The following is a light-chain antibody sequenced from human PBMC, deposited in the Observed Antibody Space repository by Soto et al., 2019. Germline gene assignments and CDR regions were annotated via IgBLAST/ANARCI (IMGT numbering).Light chain of an antibody. CDR3: AAWDDSLNGWV. V-gene: IGLV1-44*01. Sequence: QSVLTQPPSASGTPGQRVTISCSGSSSNIGSNTVNWYQQLPGTAPKLLIYSNNQRHSGVPARFSGSKSGPSASLAISGLQSEDEADYYCAAWDDSLNGWVFGGGTKLTVL. J-gene: IGLJ3*02. CDR2: SNN. CDR1: SSNIGSNT.